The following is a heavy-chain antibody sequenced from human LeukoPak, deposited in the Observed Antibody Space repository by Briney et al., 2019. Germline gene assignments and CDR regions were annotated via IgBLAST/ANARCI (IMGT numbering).Heavy chain of an antibody. CDR2: INPNSGGT. CDR1: GYTFTGYY. CDR3: ARVRRFRQQLVQDWFDP. J-gene: IGHJ5*02. Sequence: ASVKVSCKASGYTFTGYYVHWVRQAPGQGLEWMGWINPNSGGTNYAQKFQGRVTMTRDTSISTAYMELSRLRSDDTAVYYCARVRRFRQQLVQDWFDPWGQGTLVTVSS. V-gene: IGHV1-2*02. D-gene: IGHD6-13*01.